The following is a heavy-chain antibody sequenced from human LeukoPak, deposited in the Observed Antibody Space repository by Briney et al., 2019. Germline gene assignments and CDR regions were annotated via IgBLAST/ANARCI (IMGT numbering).Heavy chain of an antibody. CDR1: GFTFSSYA. D-gene: IGHD6-13*01. J-gene: IGHJ4*02. CDR3: ARSYSRPYYFDY. Sequence: GGSLRLSCAASGFTFSSYAMHWVRQAPGKGLEWVAVISYDGSNKYYADSVKGRFTISRDNSKNTLYLQMNSLRAEDTAVYYCARSYSRPYYFDYWGQGTLVTVSS. CDR2: ISYDGSNK. V-gene: IGHV3-30-3*01.